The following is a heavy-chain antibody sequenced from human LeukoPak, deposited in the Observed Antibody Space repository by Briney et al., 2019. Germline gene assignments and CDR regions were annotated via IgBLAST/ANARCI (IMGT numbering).Heavy chain of an antibody. V-gene: IGHV3-23*01. CDR2: ISGSGGST. J-gene: IGHJ4*02. CDR1: GFTFSSYA. Sequence: GGSLSRSCAASGFTFSSYAMSWVRQAPGKGLEWVSAISGSGGSTYYADSVKGRFTITRDNSKNTLYLQMNSLRAEDTAVYYCAKGTSYAFWSRPGHWGQGTLVPVSS. D-gene: IGHD3-3*01. CDR3: AKGTSYAFWSRPGH.